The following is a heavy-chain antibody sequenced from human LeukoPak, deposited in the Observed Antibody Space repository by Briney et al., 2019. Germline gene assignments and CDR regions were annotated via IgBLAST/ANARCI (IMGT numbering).Heavy chain of an antibody. J-gene: IGHJ6*02. V-gene: IGHV3-73*01. D-gene: IGHD2-2*01. CDR2: IRSKANSYAT. CDR1: GFTFSGSA. CDR3: TRLREVCSSTSCRTLYYYYGMDV. Sequence: PGGSLRLSCAASGFTFSGSAMHWVRQASGKGLEWVGRIRSKANSYATAYAASVKGRFTISRDDSKNTAYLQMNSLKTEDTAVYYCTRLREVCSSTSCRTLYYYYGMDVWGQGTTVTVSS.